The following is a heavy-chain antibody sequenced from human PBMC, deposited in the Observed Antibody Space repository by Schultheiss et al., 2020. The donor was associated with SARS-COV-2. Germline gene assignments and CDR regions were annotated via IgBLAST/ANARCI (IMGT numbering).Heavy chain of an antibody. Sequence: GGSLRLSCAASGFTFSSYGMHWVRQAPGKGLEWVSGINHSGHDITYADSVKGRFTISRDNSKSTLYLQMNSLRAEDTAIYYCARDSPAAQYIFYALDIWGQGTTVTVSS. CDR3: ARDSPAAQYIFYALDI. D-gene: IGHD6-13*01. J-gene: IGHJ6*02. CDR1: GFTFSSYG. V-gene: IGHV3-23*01. CDR2: INHSGHDI.